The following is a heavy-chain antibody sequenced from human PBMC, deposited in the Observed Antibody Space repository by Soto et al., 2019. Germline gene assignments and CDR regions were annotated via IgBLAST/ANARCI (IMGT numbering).Heavy chain of an antibody. CDR3: ARESNPGGSFRPLYFDY. CDR1: GGTFSSYA. D-gene: IGHD1-26*01. CDR2: IIPIFGTA. Sequence: QVQLVQSGAEVKKPGSSVKVSCKASGGTFSSYAISWVRQAPGQGLEWMGGIIPIFGTANYAQKFQGRVTMTADESTSTAYMELSSLRSEDTAMYYCARESNPGGSFRPLYFDYWGQGTLVTVSS. J-gene: IGHJ4*02. V-gene: IGHV1-69*12.